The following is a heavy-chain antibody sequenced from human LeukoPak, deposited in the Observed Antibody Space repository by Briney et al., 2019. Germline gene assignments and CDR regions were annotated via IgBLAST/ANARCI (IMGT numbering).Heavy chain of an antibody. CDR3: AKLPSITMIVVVPDAFDI. CDR1: GFTFSSYG. V-gene: IGHV3-23*01. Sequence: GGSLRLSCAASGFTFSSYGMSWVRQAPGKGLEWVSSISGSGGSTYYADSVKGRFTISRDNSKNTLYLQMNSLSAEDTAVYYCAKLPSITMIVVVPDAFDIWGQGTMVTVSS. J-gene: IGHJ3*02. D-gene: IGHD3-22*01. CDR2: ISGSGGST.